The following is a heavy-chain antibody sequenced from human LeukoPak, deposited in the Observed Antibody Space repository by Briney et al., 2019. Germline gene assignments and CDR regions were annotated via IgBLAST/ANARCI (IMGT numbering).Heavy chain of an antibody. V-gene: IGHV4-34*01. J-gene: IGHJ4*02. D-gene: IGHD3-10*01. CDR2: INHSGST. CDR1: GGSFSGYY. CDR3: ARRGRGLLWFGELLFDY. Sequence: SGTLSLTCAVYGGSFSGYYWSWIRQPPGKGLEWIGEINHSGSTNYNPSLKSRVTISVDTSKNQFSLKLSSVTAADTAVYYCARRGRGLLWFGELLFDYWGQGTLVTVSS.